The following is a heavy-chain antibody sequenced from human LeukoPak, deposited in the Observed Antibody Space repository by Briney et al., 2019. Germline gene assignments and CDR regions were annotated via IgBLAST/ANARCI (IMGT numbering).Heavy chain of an antibody. Sequence: GGSLRLSCAASGFTVTDTYVSWVRQAPGKGLQWASVIYRGGDTHYVDSVMGRFTISRDSSKNMVYLQLKSLRAEDTAVYYCATHAASGSYFFDSWGQGTLVTVSS. CDR3: ATHAASGSYFFDS. J-gene: IGHJ4*02. D-gene: IGHD1-26*01. V-gene: IGHV3-53*01. CDR1: GFTVTDTY. CDR2: IYRGGDT.